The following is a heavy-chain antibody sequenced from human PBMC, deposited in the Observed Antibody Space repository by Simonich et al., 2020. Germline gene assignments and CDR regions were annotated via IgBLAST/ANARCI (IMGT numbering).Heavy chain of an antibody. Sequence: EVQLVESGGGLVQPGGSPKLSCAASGFTFSGSAMHWVRQASGKGLEWVGRIRSKANSYATAYAASVKGRFTISRDDSKNTAYLQMNSLKTEDTAVYYCTRFDYYGSGSYYFDYWGQGTVVTVSS. V-gene: IGHV3-73*02. CDR2: IRSKANSYAT. J-gene: IGHJ4*02. CDR3: TRFDYYGSGSYYFDY. D-gene: IGHD3-10*01. CDR1: GFTFSGSA.